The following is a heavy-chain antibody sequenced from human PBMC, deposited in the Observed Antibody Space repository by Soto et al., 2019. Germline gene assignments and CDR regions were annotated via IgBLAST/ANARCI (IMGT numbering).Heavy chain of an antibody. V-gene: IGHV5-51*01. CDR1: GYSFTSYW. CDR3: ASDYYDSSGYYPDGAFDI. J-gene: IGHJ3*02. D-gene: IGHD3-22*01. CDR2: IYPGDSDT. Sequence: GESLKISCKGSGYSFTSYWIGWVRQMPVKVLEWMGIIYPGDSDTRYSPSFQGQVTISADKSISTAYLQWSSLKASDTAMYYCASDYYDSSGYYPDGAFDIWGQGTMVTVSS.